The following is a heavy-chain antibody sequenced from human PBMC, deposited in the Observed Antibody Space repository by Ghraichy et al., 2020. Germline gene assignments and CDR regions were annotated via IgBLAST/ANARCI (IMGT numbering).Heavy chain of an antibody. CDR3: AKGGLRYCSGGTCYPFDS. Sequence: GGSLRLSCAASGFTFSSYAMGWVRLTPGKGLEWVSGISDSGGSAYYADSVKGRFTISRDNSKNTVDMQMNSLRADDAAIYYCAKGGLRYCSGGTCYPFDSWDQGTLVTVSS. V-gene: IGHV3-23*01. D-gene: IGHD2-15*01. CDR2: ISDSGGSA. J-gene: IGHJ4*02. CDR1: GFTFSSYA.